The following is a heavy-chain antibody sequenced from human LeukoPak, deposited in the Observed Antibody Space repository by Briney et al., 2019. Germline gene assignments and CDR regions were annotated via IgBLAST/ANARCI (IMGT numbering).Heavy chain of an antibody. CDR1: GYTFTSYD. CDR2: IIPIFGTA. V-gene: IGHV1-69*05. D-gene: IGHD6-19*01. J-gene: IGHJ4*02. CDR3: ARVDRYSSGLDY. Sequence: EASVKVSCKASGYTFTSYDINWVRQAPGQGLEWMGRIIPIFGTANYAQKFQGRVTITTDESTSTAYMELSSLRSEDTAVYYCARVDRYSSGLDYWGQGTLVTVSS.